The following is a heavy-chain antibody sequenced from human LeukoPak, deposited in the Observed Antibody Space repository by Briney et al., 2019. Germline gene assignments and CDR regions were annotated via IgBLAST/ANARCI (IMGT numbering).Heavy chain of an antibody. V-gene: IGHV4-4*02. CDR2: ISLSGVT. CDR1: GGSISSTNW. D-gene: IGHD1-26*01. Sequence: PSGTLSLTCGVSGGSISSTNWWSWVRQPPGQGLEWIGEISLSGVTNYNPSLKCRVTMSLDRSKNHLSLTLTSVTAADTAVYYCSRESGAFSPFGYWGQGTLVTVSS. CDR3: SRESGAFSPFGY. J-gene: IGHJ4*02.